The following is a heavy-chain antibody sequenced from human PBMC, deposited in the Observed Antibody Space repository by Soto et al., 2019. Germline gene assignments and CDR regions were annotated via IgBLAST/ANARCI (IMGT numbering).Heavy chain of an antibody. V-gene: IGHV3-23*01. D-gene: IGHD6-19*01. CDR3: AKRTGGWYFDY. Sequence: GGSLRLSCAASGFTFSNYAMSWVRQAPGKGLEWVSVISGSGDSTYYADSVKGRFTISRDNSKNTLYLQMNSLRAEDTAVYYCAKRTGGWYFDYWGQGTLVTVSS. CDR1: GFTFSNYA. J-gene: IGHJ4*02. CDR2: ISGSGDST.